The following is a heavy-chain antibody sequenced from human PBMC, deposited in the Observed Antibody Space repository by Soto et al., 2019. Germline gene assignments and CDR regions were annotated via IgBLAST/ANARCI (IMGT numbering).Heavy chain of an antibody. CDR3: ASSAGIYYSYVMDV. V-gene: IGHV1-3*01. J-gene: IGHJ6*02. CDR1: GYTFTSYT. D-gene: IGHD2-15*01. CDR2: INAGNGNT. Sequence: QVQLVQSGAEVKKPGASVKVSCKASGYTFTSYTIHWVRQAPAQRLEWMGWINAGNGNTKYSQKFQGRVTFTRDTSASTAYMELSSLRSEDTAVYYCASSAGIYYSYVMDVWGQGTTVTVSS.